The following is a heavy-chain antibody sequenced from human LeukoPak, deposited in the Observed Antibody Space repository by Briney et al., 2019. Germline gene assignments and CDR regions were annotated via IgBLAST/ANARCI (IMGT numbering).Heavy chain of an antibody. CDR1: GGTFSSYA. CDR2: IIPIFGTA. J-gene: IGHJ6*02. V-gene: IGHV1-69*13. CDR3: ARAITITMVRGVIIPPWYYYGMDV. Sequence: GASVKVSCKASGGTFSSYAISWVRQAPGQGLEWMGGIIPIFGTANYAQKFQGRVTITADESTSTAYMELSSLRSEDTAVYYCARAITITMVRGVIIPPWYYYGMDVWGQGTTVTVSS. D-gene: IGHD3-10*01.